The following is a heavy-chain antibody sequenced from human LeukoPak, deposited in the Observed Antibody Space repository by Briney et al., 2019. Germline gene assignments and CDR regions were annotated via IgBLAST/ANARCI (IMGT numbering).Heavy chain of an antibody. V-gene: IGHV3-21*01. CDR3: ARRGYYDSSGYDY. D-gene: IGHD3-22*01. J-gene: IGHJ4*02. CDR1: GFTFKNYA. CDR2: ISGSNTDI. Sequence: GGSLRLSCAASGFTFKNYAMNWVRQAPGKGLEGVSSISGSNTDIYYADSVKGRFTISRDNAKNSLYLQINSLRVEDTAIYYCARRGYYDSSGYDYWGQGTLVTVSS.